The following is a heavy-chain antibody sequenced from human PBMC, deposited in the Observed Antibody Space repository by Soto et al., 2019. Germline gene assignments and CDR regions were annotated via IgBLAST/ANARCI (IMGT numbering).Heavy chain of an antibody. J-gene: IGHJ3*02. Sequence: SETLCLSCTVSGGSIRSYYCSWIRQPPGKGLEWIGYIYYSGSTNYNPSLKSRVTISVDTSKNQFSLKLSSVTAADTAVYYCARTFDILTGYDIWGQGTMVTVSS. V-gene: IGHV4-59*01. CDR3: ARTFDILTGYDI. D-gene: IGHD3-9*01. CDR2: IYYSGST. CDR1: GGSIRSYY.